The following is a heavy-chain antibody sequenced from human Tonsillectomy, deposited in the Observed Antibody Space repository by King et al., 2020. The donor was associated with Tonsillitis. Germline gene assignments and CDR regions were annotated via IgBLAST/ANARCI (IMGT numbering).Heavy chain of an antibody. CDR3: DRENTCYSSFDS. V-gene: IGHV3-66*01. CDR1: GFTVSNTY. D-gene: IGHD4-11*01. CDR2: IYSGGGT. J-gene: IGHJ4*02. Sequence: VQLVESGGGLVQPGGSLRLSCAASGFTVSNTYMSWVRQAPGKGLEWVSIIYSGGGTFYVDSVKDRFTITRDNSKNTLYLKISSLRAEATAVYYCDRENTCYSSFDSWGQGTLVTVSS.